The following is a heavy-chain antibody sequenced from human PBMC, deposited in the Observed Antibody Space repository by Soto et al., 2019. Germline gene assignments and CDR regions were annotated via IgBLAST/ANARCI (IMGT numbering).Heavy chain of an antibody. Sequence: PSETLSRTCSGSSGSIRAISNHYYSWFRQPPGKGLEWVGYISKTGYTSYNPSLKSRVTLSVDTSKNQFSLKLTSVTAADTALYYCATQGFGTLHGLVDVWGQGTTVT. J-gene: IGHJ6*02. D-gene: IGHD3-10*01. CDR1: SGSIRAISNHY. CDR2: ISKTGYT. V-gene: IGHV4-59*08. CDR3: ATQGFGTLHGLVDV.